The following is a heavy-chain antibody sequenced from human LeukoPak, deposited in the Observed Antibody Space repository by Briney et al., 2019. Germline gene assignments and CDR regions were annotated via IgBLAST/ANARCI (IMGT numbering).Heavy chain of an antibody. D-gene: IGHD6-13*01. J-gene: IGHJ5*02. CDR2: IYYSGST. CDR3: ARGTRYSSSWYGGWFDP. CDR1: GGSISSYY. Sequence: SETLSLTCTVSGGSISSYYWSWIRQPPGKGLEWIGYIYYSGSTNYNPSLKSRVTISVETPKNQFSLKLSSVTAADTAVYYCARGTRYSSSWYGGWFDPWGQGTLVTVSS. V-gene: IGHV4-59*01.